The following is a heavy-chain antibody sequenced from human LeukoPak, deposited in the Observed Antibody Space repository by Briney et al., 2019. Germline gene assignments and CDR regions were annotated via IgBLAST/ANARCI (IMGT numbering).Heavy chain of an antibody. Sequence: GGSLRLSCVGSGFTFSDYAIHWVRQAPGKGLEWVAVSAHDEVGKQFADSVKGRFTLSRDNSRDSVHLQMNRLRDEDTAVYYCAKDRGYGEHEPIESWGQGSLVTVSS. CDR2: SAHDEVGK. CDR1: GFTFSDYA. D-gene: IGHD4/OR15-4a*01. J-gene: IGHJ4*02. V-gene: IGHV3-30*18. CDR3: AKDRGYGEHEPIES.